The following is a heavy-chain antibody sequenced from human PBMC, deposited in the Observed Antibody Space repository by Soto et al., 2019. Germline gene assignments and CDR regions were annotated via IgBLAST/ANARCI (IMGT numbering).Heavy chain of an antibody. D-gene: IGHD4-17*01. V-gene: IGHV4-4*07. J-gene: IGHJ5*02. Sequence: SETLSLTCSVSGGPMSKFYWSWIRKTAGKGLEWMGRVYATGTSDYNPSLRSRIAMSVDISKKTFSLRLRSVTAADTGVYYCVRDGSKTLRDCFDPWGQGILVIGS. CDR2: VYATGTS. CDR1: GGPMSKFY. CDR3: VRDGSKTLRDCFDP.